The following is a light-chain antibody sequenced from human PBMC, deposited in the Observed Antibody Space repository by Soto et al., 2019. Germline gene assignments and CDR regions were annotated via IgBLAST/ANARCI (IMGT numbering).Light chain of an antibody. CDR1: QSVSSN. J-gene: IGKJ4*01. CDR2: GAS. Sequence: EIVMTQSPATLSVSPGERATLSCRASQSVSSNLAWYQQKPDQAPRLLIYGASIRATGIPARFSVSGSGTEFTLTISSLQSEDFAVYYCQQYNNWPPLTFGGGTKVEIK. V-gene: IGKV3-15*01. CDR3: QQYNNWPPLT.